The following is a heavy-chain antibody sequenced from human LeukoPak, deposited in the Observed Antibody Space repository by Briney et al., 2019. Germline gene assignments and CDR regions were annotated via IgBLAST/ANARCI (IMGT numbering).Heavy chain of an antibody. CDR1: GFSFISYE. V-gene: IGHV3-48*03. J-gene: IGHJ4*02. CDR3: AGDLIQLWSHDY. Sequence: PGGSLRLSCAASGFSFISYEMNWVRQAPGKGLEWISYIDSHSNVITYTNSVKGRFTISRDNPRNSLSLQMNSLRAEDTAVYYCAGDLIQLWSHDYWGQGTLVTVSS. CDR2: IDSHSNVI. D-gene: IGHD5-18*01.